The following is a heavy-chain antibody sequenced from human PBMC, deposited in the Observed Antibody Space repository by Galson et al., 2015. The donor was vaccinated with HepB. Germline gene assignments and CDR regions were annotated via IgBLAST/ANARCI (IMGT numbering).Heavy chain of an antibody. CDR2: ISSSSSYI. CDR1: GFTFSSYS. Sequence: SLRLSCAASGFTFSSYSMNWVRQAPGKGLEWVSSISSSSSYIYYADSVKGRFTISRDNAKNSLYLQMNSLRAEDTAVYYCARALTYYDFWSGYYQYYYYYYMDVWGKGTTVTVSS. D-gene: IGHD3-3*01. V-gene: IGHV3-21*01. CDR3: ARALTYYDFWSGYYQYYYYYYMDV. J-gene: IGHJ6*03.